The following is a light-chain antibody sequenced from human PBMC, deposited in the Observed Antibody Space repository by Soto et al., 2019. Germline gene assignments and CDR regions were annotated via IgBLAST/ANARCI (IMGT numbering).Light chain of an antibody. CDR2: EVS. Sequence: QSVLTQPPSASGSPGQSVTISCTGTSSDVGGYNYVSWYQQHPGKAPKLMIYEVSKRPSGVPDRFSGSKSGNTASLTVSGLQAEDEADYYCSSDAGPFGGGTKVTVL. CDR1: SSDVGGYNY. CDR3: SSDAGP. V-gene: IGLV2-8*01. J-gene: IGLJ2*01.